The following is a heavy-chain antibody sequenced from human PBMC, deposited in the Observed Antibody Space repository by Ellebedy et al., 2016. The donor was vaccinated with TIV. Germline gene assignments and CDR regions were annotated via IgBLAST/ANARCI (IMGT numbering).Heavy chain of an antibody. CDR3: TTYTSGWFEGNV. D-gene: IGHD6-19*01. J-gene: IGHJ6*02. V-gene: IGHV3-15*01. CDR2: IKSKTDGGTT. CDR1: RFIFSNAW. Sequence: GESLKISXAASRFIFSNAWMNWVRQAPGKGLEWVGRIKSKTDGGTTDYAAPVKGRFTISRDDSKNTLYLQINSLKTEDTAVYYCTTYTSGWFEGNVWGQGTTVTVSS.